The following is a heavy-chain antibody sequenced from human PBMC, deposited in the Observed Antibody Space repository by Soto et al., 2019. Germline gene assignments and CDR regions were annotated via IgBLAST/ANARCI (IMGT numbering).Heavy chain of an antibody. V-gene: IGHV3-23*01. Sequence: GGSLRLSCAASGFTFSSYAMSWVRQAPGKGLEWVSAISGSGGSTYYADSVKGRFTISRDNSKNTLYLQMNSLRAEDTAVYYCAKASWEDIVVVVAADFDYWGQGTLVTVSS. CDR3: AKASWEDIVVVVAADFDY. J-gene: IGHJ4*02. CDR1: GFTFSSYA. CDR2: ISGSGGST. D-gene: IGHD2-15*01.